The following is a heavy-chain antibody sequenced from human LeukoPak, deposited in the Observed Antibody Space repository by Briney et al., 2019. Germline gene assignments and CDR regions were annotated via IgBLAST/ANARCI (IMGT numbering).Heavy chain of an antibody. CDR1: GFTFSACS. CDR2: IGAAGSHI. CDR3: VRVGSGATRADTLDL. Sequence: GGSLRLSCAASGFTFSACSMNWVRQAPGEGLEWVSSIGAAGSHIYYADSMKGRFTISRDNAKISLFLQMNSLRAEDTGIYYCVRVGSGATRADTLDLWGQGTMVTVSS. V-gene: IGHV3-21*01. D-gene: IGHD6-19*01. J-gene: IGHJ3*01.